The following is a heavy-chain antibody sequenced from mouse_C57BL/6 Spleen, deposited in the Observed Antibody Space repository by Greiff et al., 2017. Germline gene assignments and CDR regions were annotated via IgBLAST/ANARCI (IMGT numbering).Heavy chain of an antibody. Sequence: QVQLQQSGAELVRPGASVTLSCKASGYTFTDYEMHWVKQTPVHGLEWIGAIDPETGGTAYNQKFKGKAILTADKSSSTAYMELRSLTSEDSAVXYCTRGGYGSSLWYFDVWGTGTTVTVSS. CDR3: TRGGYGSSLWYFDV. CDR2: IDPETGGT. D-gene: IGHD1-1*01. V-gene: IGHV1-15*01. J-gene: IGHJ1*03. CDR1: GYTFTDYE.